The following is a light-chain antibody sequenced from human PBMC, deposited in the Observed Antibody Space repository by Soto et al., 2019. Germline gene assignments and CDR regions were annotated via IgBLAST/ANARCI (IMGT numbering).Light chain of an antibody. CDR1: QSLLNSKGYNY. V-gene: IGKV2-28*01. Sequence: DIVLTQSPLSLPVTPGEPASISCKSSQSLLNSKGYNYLDWYLQKPGQSPQLLVYLGSNRASGVPDRFSGSGSGTDFTLKISRVEAEDVGVYYCMQALQTPITFGPGTKVDIK. CDR3: MQALQTPIT. J-gene: IGKJ3*01. CDR2: LGS.